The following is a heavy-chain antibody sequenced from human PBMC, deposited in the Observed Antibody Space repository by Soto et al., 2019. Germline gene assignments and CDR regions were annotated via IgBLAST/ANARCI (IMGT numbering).Heavy chain of an antibody. CDR2: ISGSGVSE. D-gene: IGHD1-26*01. Sequence: DVQLLESGGALVQPGGSLRLSCVVSGFIFSSSAMNWVRQAPGKGLEWVSTISGSGVSEYYADSVKGRFTISRDNSNNTVSLQMNSLRAEDAAVYYCAKDRSPGATTWNVYWGQGTLVTVSS. CDR1: GFIFSSSA. CDR3: AKDRSPGATTWNVY. V-gene: IGHV3-23*01. J-gene: IGHJ4*02.